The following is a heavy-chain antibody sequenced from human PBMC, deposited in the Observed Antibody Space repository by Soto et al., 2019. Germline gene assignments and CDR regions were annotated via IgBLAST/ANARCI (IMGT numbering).Heavy chain of an antibody. V-gene: IGHV3-49*03. CDR1: GFTFGDYA. CDR2: IRSKGYGGTT. Sequence: GGSLRLSCTASGFTFGDYAMSWFRQAPGKGLEWVGFIRSKGYGGTTEYAASVKGRFTISRDDSKSIAYLQMNSLKTEDTAVYYCTRAGVVVVAATYDPWGQGTLVTVSS. J-gene: IGHJ5*02. D-gene: IGHD2-15*01. CDR3: TRAGVVVVAATYDP.